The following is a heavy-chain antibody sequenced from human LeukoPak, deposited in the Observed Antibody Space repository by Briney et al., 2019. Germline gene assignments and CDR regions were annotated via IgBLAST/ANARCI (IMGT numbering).Heavy chain of an antibody. CDR3: ARDRGSGSYYNAHWFDP. CDR1: GGSISSYY. Sequence: SETLSLTCTVSGGSISSYYWSWIRQPAGKGLEWIGRIYTSGSTNYNPSLKSRVTISVDKSKNQFSLKLSSVTAADTAVYYCARDRGSGSYYNAHWFDPWGQGTLVTVSS. V-gene: IGHV4-4*07. D-gene: IGHD3-10*01. CDR2: IYTSGST. J-gene: IGHJ5*02.